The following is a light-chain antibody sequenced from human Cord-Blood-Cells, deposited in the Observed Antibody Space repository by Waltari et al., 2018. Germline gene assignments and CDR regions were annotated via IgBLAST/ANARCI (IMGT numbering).Light chain of an antibody. J-gene: IGKJ5*01. Sequence: DIQLTQSPSFLSASVGDIVTITCRASQGISSYLAGYQQKPGKAPKLLIYAASTLQSGVPSRFSGSGSGTEFTLTISSLQPEDFATYYCQKLNSYPTFCKGTRLEIK. V-gene: IGKV1-9*01. CDR1: QGISSY. CDR2: AAS. CDR3: QKLNSYPT.